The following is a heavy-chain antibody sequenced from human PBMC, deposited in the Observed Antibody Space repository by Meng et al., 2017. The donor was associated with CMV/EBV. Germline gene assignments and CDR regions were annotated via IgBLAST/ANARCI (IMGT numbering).Heavy chain of an antibody. D-gene: IGHD5-18*01. V-gene: IGHV3-73*01. J-gene: IGHJ6*02. CDR1: GFTFSGSA. CDR3: TRVDTAMGYYYYYYGMDV. CDR2: IRSKANSYAT. Sequence: GGSLRLSCAASGFTFSGSAMHWVRQASGKGREWVGRIRSKANSYATAYAASVKGRFTISRDDSTNTAYLQMNSLKTEDTAVYYCTRVDTAMGYYYYYYGMDVWGQGTTVTVSS.